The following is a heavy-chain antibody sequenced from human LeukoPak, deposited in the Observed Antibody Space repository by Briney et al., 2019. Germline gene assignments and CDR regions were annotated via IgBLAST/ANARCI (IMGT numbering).Heavy chain of an antibody. CDR1: GYTFTSYD. CDR2: MNPNSGTT. J-gene: IGHJ4*02. Sequence: ASVKVSCKASGYTFTSYDFNWVRQAPGQGPEWIGWMNPNSGTTGYAQKFQGRVTMTRDTSISTAYMDLSSLRSEDTAVYYCAREGPRGNSQFDYWGQGTLVTVSS. CDR3: AREGPRGNSQFDY. V-gene: IGHV1-8*01. D-gene: IGHD2/OR15-2a*01.